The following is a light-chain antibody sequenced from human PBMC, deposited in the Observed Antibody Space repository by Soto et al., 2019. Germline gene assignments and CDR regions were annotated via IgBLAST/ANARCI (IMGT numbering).Light chain of an antibody. Sequence: DIVLTQSPATLSLSPGERATLSCRASQSVSSYLAWYQQKPGQAPRLLIYDASHRETGIPARFSGSGSGTEYALTISSREPEDGAVYYCRQRSNWPPITFGQGTRLEIK. CDR3: RQRSNWPPIT. V-gene: IGKV3-11*01. CDR1: QSVSSY. J-gene: IGKJ5*01. CDR2: DAS.